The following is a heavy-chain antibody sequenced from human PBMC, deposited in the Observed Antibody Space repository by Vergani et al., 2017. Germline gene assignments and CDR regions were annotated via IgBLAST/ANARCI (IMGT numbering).Heavy chain of an antibody. Sequence: VQLVESGGGLVPPGRSLRLSCAASGFSFGDYAMTWVRQAPGKGLEWVAFIRNKAYGGTTEYAASVKGRFTISRDDSKRLAYLQLSGLKTEDTAVYFCSIGRGYSFGYSDSWGQGTLVTVSS. CDR1: GFSFGDYA. CDR3: SIGRGYSFGYSDS. V-gene: IGHV3-49*04. J-gene: IGHJ4*02. D-gene: IGHD5-18*01. CDR2: IRNKAYGGTT.